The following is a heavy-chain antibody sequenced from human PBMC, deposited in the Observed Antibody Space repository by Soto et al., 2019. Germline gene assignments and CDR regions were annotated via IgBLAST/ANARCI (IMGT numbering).Heavy chain of an antibody. V-gene: IGHV3-15*01. CDR2: IKSKTDGGTT. Sequence: EVQLVESGGGLVKPGGSLRLSCAASGFTFSNAWMSWVRQAPGKGLEWVGRIKSKTDGGTTDYAAPVKGRFTISRDDSKNTLYLQMNSLKTEDTAVYYCTTMLDRYSGYDECYFDYWGQGTLVTVSS. D-gene: IGHD5-12*01. CDR3: TTMLDRYSGYDECYFDY. J-gene: IGHJ4*02. CDR1: GFTFSNAW.